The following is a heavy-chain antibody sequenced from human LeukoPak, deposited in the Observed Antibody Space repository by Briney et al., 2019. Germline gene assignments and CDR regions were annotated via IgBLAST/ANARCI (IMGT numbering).Heavy chain of an antibody. D-gene: IGHD3-10*01. CDR3: AKVRGSDAFDP. CDR1: GGTISTHA. V-gene: IGHV1-69*11. CDR2: IIPILSQT. Sequence: GASVKVSCKSSGGTISTHAINWVRQAPGQGLEWMGRIIPILSQTNYALKFRGRFTMTADESTNTAYMELSSLKSEDTAVYFCAKVRGSDAFDPWGQGTMVTVSS. J-gene: IGHJ3*01.